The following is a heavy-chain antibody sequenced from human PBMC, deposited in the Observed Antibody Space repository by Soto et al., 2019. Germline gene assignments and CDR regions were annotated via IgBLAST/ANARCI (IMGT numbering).Heavy chain of an antibody. CDR3: ARGRIPHSSSWSTEAPYYFDY. Sequence: SETLSLTCAVYGGSFSGYYWSWIRQPPGKGLEWIGEINHSGSTNYNPSLKSRVTISVDTSKNQFSLKLSSVTAADTAVYYCARGRIPHSSSWSTEAPYYFDYWGQGTLVTVSS. V-gene: IGHV4-34*01. CDR1: GGSFSGYY. CDR2: INHSGST. D-gene: IGHD6-13*01. J-gene: IGHJ4*02.